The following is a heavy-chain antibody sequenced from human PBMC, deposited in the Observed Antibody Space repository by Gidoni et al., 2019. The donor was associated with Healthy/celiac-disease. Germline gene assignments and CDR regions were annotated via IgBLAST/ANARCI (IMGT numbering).Heavy chain of an antibody. CDR1: GGTFSSHA. V-gene: IGHV1-69*01. J-gene: IGHJ5*02. Sequence: QVQLVQSGAEVKKPGSSVKVSCKASGGTFSSHAISWVRQAPGQGLEWMGGIIPIFGTANYAQKFQGRVTITADESTSTAYMELSSLRSEDTAVYYCARDSRYYGSGSYYKRGVHWFDPWGQGTLVTVSS. CDR2: IIPIFGTA. CDR3: ARDSRYYGSGSYYKRGVHWFDP. D-gene: IGHD3-10*01.